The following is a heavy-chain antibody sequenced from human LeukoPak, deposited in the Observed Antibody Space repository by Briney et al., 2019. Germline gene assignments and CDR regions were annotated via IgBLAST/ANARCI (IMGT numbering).Heavy chain of an antibody. V-gene: IGHV3-23*01. CDR1: GFTFSSYA. CDR2: IRGSGGST. Sequence: SGGSLRLSCAASGFTFSSYAMSWVRQAPGKGQEWVSAIRGSGGSTYYADSVKGRFTISRDNSKNTLYLQMNSLRAEDTAVYYCAKCSSYYDFWSGHYQPVDYWGQGTLVTVSS. J-gene: IGHJ4*02. D-gene: IGHD3-3*01. CDR3: AKCSSYYDFWSGHYQPVDY.